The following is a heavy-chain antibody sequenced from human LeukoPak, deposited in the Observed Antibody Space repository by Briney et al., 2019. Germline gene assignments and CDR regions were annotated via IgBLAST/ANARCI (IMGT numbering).Heavy chain of an antibody. CDR1: GFTFSSYW. CDR3: ARDRIFDY. CDR2: IKQDGSEK. V-gene: IGHV3-7*01. Sequence: GGSLRLSCAASGFTFSSYWMIWVRQAPGKGLEWVAKIKQDGSEKYYVDSVKGRFTISRDNAKNSLYRQMNSLRAEDTAGYYCARDRIFDYWGQGTLVTVSS. J-gene: IGHJ4*02.